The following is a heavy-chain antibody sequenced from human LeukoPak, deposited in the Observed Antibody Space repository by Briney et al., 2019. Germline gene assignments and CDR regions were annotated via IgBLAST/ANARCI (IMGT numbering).Heavy chain of an antibody. CDR2: IYYSGST. Sequence: PSETLSLTCSVSGDSLSSGAYSWNWIRQPPGKGLEWIGYIYYSGSTYYNPSLKSRVTISVDTSKNQFSLKLSSVTAADTAVYYCARASFDYDYVWGSYRPYFDYWGQGTLVTVSS. CDR1: GDSLSSGAYS. D-gene: IGHD3-16*02. V-gene: IGHV4-30-4*07. J-gene: IGHJ4*02. CDR3: ARASFDYDYVWGSYRPYFDY.